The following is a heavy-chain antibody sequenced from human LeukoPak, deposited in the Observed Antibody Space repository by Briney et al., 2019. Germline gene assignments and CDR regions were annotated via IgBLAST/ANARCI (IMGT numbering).Heavy chain of an antibody. V-gene: IGHV3-30*18. CDR2: ISYNGGNN. J-gene: IGHJ5*02. CDR3: AKDPYTSGWYANWFDP. Sequence: GRSLRLSCAASGFTFSNFAMDWVRQAPGKGLEWLAVISYNGGNNYYADSVKGRFTISRDNSKNTLCLQMNSLRAEDTAVYYCAKDPYTSGWYANWFDPWGQGTLVTVSS. D-gene: IGHD6-19*01. CDR1: GFTFSNFA.